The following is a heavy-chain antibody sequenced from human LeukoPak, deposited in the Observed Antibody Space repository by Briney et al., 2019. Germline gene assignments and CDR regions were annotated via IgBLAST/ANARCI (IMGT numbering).Heavy chain of an antibody. V-gene: IGHV4-39*02. CDR2: IYHSGST. CDR3: ARDRIVVVPAANNWFDP. J-gene: IGHJ5*02. CDR1: GVSVSSSSYY. D-gene: IGHD2-2*01. Sequence: SETLSLTCTVSGVSVSSSSYYWGWIRQPPGKGLEWIGSIYHSGSTYYNPSLKIRVTISVDTSKNQFSLKLSSVTAADTAVYYCARDRIVVVPAANNWFDPWGQGTLVTVSS.